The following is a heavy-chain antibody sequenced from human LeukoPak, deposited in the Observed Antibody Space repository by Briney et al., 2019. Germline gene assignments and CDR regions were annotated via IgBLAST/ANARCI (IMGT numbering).Heavy chain of an antibody. V-gene: IGHV3-53*01. CDR1: GFTVSSNY. CDR2: IYSGGST. J-gene: IGHJ6*02. Sequence: GGSLRLSCAASGFTVSSNYVSWVRQAPGKGLEWVSVIYSGGSTYYADSVKGRFTISRDNSKNTLYLQMNSLRAEDTAVYYCARDQGYYGMDVWGQGTTVTVSS. CDR3: ARDQGYYGMDV.